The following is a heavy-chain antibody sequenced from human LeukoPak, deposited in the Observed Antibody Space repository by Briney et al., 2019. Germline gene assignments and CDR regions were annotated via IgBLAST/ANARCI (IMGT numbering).Heavy chain of an antibody. D-gene: IGHD1-26*01. CDR3: AKGIRWELLPDAFDI. J-gene: IGHJ3*02. Sequence: PGGSLRLSCAASGFTFSSYGMHWVRQAPGKGLEWVAFIRYDGSNKYYADSVKGRFTISRDNSKNTLYLQMNSLRAEDTAVYYCAKGIRWELLPDAFDIWGQGTMVTVSS. CDR1: GFTFSSYG. V-gene: IGHV3-30*02. CDR2: IRYDGSNK.